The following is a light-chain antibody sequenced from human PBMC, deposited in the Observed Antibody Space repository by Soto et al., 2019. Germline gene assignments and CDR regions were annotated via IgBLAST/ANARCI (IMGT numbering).Light chain of an antibody. CDR3: QQRSNWGT. J-gene: IGKJ4*02. Sequence: EIVLTQSPATLSLSPGERATLSCRASQSVSSCLAWYQQKPGQAPRLLIYDASNRATGIPARFGGSGSGTDFTLTISSVEAEDVAGYYWQQRSNWGTCGGGTKVEIK. V-gene: IGKV3-11*01. CDR1: QSVSSC. CDR2: DAS.